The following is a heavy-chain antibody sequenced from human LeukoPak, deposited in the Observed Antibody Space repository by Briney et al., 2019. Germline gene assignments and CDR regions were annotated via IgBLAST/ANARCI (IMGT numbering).Heavy chain of an antibody. D-gene: IGHD1-7*01. V-gene: IGHV3-33*08. CDR1: GFTFRSYG. CDR2: IWYDGSNK. J-gene: IGHJ4*02. CDR3: ARATYNWNSYYFDY. Sequence: GGSLRLSCAASGFTFRSYGMPWVRQAPGKGLEWVAVIWYDGSNKYYADSVKGRFTISRDNSKNTLYLQMNSLRAEDTAVYYCARATYNWNSYYFDYWGQGTLVTVSS.